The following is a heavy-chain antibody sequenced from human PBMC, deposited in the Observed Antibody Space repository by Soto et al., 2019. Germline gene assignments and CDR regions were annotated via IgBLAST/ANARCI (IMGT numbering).Heavy chain of an antibody. J-gene: IGHJ3*02. CDR1: GYRYTSYS. CDR3: AREGAYGDFSDAFDI. CDR2: INAGNGNT. Sequence: ASAKLTSKACGYRYTSYSRHWAHHAPGQRLEWMGWINAGNGNTKYSQKFQGRVTITRDTSASTAYMELSSLRSEDTAVYYCAREGAYGDFSDAFDIWGKGTMVTV. V-gene: IGHV1-3*01. D-gene: IGHD4-17*01.